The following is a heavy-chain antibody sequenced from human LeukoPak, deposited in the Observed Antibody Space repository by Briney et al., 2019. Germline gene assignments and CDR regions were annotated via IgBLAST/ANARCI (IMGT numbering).Heavy chain of an antibody. CDR3: ARSGEVAYDFWSGYSHGQNFDY. J-gene: IGHJ4*02. V-gene: IGHV5-51*01. CDR2: IYPGDSDT. Sequence: GESLKISCKGSGYSFTSYWIGWVRQLPGKGLEWMGIIYPGDSDTRYSPSFQGQVTISADKSISTAYLQWSSLKASDTAMYYCARSGEVAYDFWSGYSHGQNFDYWGQGTLVTVSS. D-gene: IGHD3-3*01. CDR1: GYSFTSYW.